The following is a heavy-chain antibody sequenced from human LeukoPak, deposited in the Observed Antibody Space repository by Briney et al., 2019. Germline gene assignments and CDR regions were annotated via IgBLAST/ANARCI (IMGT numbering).Heavy chain of an antibody. D-gene: IGHD3-22*01. J-gene: IGHJ3*02. V-gene: IGHV4-30-4*08. CDR2: IYYSGNT. CDR3: ARATITMAVGAPADAFDI. CDR1: GGSISSADYY. Sequence: PSQTLSLTCTVSGGSISSADYYWSWIRQPPGKGLEWIGYIYYSGNTYYNPSLKSRVTISVDRSKNQFSLKQSSVTAADTAVYYCARATITMAVGAPADAFDIWGQGTMVTVSS.